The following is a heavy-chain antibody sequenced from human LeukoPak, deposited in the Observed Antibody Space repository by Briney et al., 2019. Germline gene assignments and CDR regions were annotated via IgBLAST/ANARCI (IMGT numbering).Heavy chain of an antibody. CDR3: AKDIVVVPAAGGGVFDY. J-gene: IGHJ4*02. D-gene: IGHD2-2*01. CDR1: GFTFSSYA. CDR2: ISGSGGST. Sequence: GGSLRLSCAASGFTFSSYAMSWVRQAPGKGLEWVSAISGSGGSTYYADSVKGRFTISRDNSKNTLYLQMNSLRAEDTAVYYCAKDIVVVPAAGGGVFDYWGQGTLVTVSS. V-gene: IGHV3-23*01.